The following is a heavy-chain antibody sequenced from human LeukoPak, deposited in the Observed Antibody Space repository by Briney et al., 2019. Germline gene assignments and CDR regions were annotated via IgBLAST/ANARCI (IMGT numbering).Heavy chain of an antibody. Sequence: PSETLSLTCAVYGGSFRGYYWSWIRQPPGQGLEWIGEINHSGSTNYNPSLKSRVTISVDTSKNQFSLKLSSVTAADTAVYYCARGTEGVTPNWFDPWGQGTLVTVSS. J-gene: IGHJ5*02. V-gene: IGHV4-34*01. D-gene: IGHD4-23*01. CDR3: ARGTEGVTPNWFDP. CDR2: INHSGST. CDR1: GGSFRGYY.